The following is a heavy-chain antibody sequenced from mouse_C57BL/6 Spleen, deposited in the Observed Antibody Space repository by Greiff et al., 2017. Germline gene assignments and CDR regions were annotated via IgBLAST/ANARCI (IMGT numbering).Heavy chain of an antibody. CDR1: GYSITSGYY. CDR3: ARDQDGSSYFDY. J-gene: IGHJ2*01. Sequence: EVKLQESGPGLVKPSQSLSLTCSVTGYSITSGYYWNWIRQFPGNKLEWMGYISYDGSNNYNPSLKNRISITRDTSKNQFFLKLNSVTTEDTATYYCARDQDGSSYFDYWGQGTTLTVSS. CDR2: ISYDGSN. V-gene: IGHV3-6*01. D-gene: IGHD1-1*01.